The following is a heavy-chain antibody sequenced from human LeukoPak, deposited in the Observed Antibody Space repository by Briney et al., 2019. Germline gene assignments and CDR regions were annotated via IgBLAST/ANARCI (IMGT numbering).Heavy chain of an antibody. CDR1: GFTFSSYW. J-gene: IGHJ6*02. D-gene: IGHD3-3*01. CDR3: AREGRYYDFWSGYYKDGMDV. V-gene: IGHV3-7*03. CDR2: IKQDGSEK. Sequence: GGSLRLSCAASGFTFSSYWMSWVRQAPGKGLEWVANIKQDGSEKYYVDSVKGRFTISRDNAKNSLYLQMNSLRAEDTVVYYCAREGRYYDFWSGYYKDGMDVWGQGTTVTVSS.